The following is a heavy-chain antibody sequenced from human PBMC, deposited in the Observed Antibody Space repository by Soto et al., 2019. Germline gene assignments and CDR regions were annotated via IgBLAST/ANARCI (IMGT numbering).Heavy chain of an antibody. CDR3: ARDPGYSSGWFDY. D-gene: IGHD6-25*01. J-gene: IGHJ4*02. V-gene: IGHV3-48*04. Sequence: GGSLRLSCAASGFTFSSYSMNWVRQAPGKGLEWVSYISSSSTIYYADSVKGRFTISRDNAKNSLYLQMNSLRAEDTAVYYCARDPGYSSGWFDYWGQGTLVTVSS. CDR1: GFTFSSYS. CDR2: ISSSSTI.